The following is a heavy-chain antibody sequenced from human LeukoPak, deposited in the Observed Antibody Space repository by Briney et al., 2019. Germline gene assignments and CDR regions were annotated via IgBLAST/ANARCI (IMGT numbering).Heavy chain of an antibody. V-gene: IGHV1-2*02. CDR1: GYTFTGYY. Sequence: ASVKVSCKASGYTFTGYYMHWVRQAPGQGLEWMGWINPNSGGTNYAQKFQGRVTMTRDTSISTAYMELSRLRSDDTAVYYCARDRLWFGELRRLDAFDIWGQGTMVTVSS. D-gene: IGHD3-10*01. CDR2: INPNSGGT. CDR3: ARDRLWFGELRRLDAFDI. J-gene: IGHJ3*02.